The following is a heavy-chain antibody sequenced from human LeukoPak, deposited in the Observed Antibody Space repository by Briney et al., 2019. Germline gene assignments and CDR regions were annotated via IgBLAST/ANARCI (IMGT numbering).Heavy chain of an antibody. V-gene: IGHV4-34*01. J-gene: IGHJ5*02. CDR3: ARGGPTNIVVVPAAKNWFAP. CDR1: GGSFSGYY. D-gene: IGHD2-2*01. Sequence: SETLSLTCAVYGGSFSGYYWSWIRQPPGKGLERIGEINHSGSTNYNPSLKSRVTISVDTSKNQFSLKLSSVTAADTAVYYCARGGPTNIVVVPAAKNWFAPWGQGTLVTVSS. CDR2: INHSGST.